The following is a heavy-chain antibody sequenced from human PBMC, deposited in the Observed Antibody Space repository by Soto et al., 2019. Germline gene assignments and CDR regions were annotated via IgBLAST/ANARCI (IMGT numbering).Heavy chain of an antibody. CDR3: ATVLSGSCCDAFDI. D-gene: IGHD6-19*01. J-gene: IGHJ3*02. CDR1: GDSVSSNSAA. V-gene: IGHV6-1*01. CDR2: TYYRSKWYN. Sequence: PSRTLSLTCAMSGDSVSSNSAAWNWIRQSPSRGLEWLGRTYYRSKWYNDYAVSVKSRITINPDTSKNQFSLQLNSVTPEDTAVYYCATVLSGSCCDAFDIWGQGTMVTVSS.